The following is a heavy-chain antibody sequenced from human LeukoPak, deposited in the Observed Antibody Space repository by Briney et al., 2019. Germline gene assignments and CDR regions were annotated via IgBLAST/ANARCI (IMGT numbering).Heavy chain of an antibody. CDR1: GFTFSSYS. CDR3: AKEPSHCGGDCFSLLDS. CDR2: ITGRDGRT. J-gene: IGHJ4*02. D-gene: IGHD2-21*02. V-gene: IGHV3-23*01. Sequence: GGSLRLSCAASGFTFSSYSMSWVRQAPGKGLEGVSLITGRDGRTFYADSVRGRFTISRDNSKNTMYLQMNSLRAEDTAVFYCAKEPSHCGGDCFSLLDSWGQGTLVTVSS.